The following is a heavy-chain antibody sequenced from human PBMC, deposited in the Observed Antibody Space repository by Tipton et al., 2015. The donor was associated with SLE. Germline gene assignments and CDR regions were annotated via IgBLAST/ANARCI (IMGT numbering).Heavy chain of an antibody. Sequence: TLSLTCAVYGGSFSGYYWSWIRQPPGKGLEWIGEINHSGSTNYNPSLKSRVTISVDTSKNQFSLKLSSVTAADTAVYYCVRGGGFDPWGQGTLVTVSS. CDR1: GGSFSGYY. CDR3: VRGGGFDP. CDR2: INHSGST. J-gene: IGHJ5*02. V-gene: IGHV4-34*01. D-gene: IGHD3-16*01.